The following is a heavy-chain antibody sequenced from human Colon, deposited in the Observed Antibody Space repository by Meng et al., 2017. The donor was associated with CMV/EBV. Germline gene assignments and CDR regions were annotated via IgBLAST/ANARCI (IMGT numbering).Heavy chain of an antibody. CDR3: ARENGFRREGAGNLDY. CDR1: GYTFTSYD. Sequence: ASVKVSCKASGYTFTSYDVNWVRQATGEGLEWMGWMNPKSGNTGYAQKFQGRVTLTRDTSIRTAYMELSSLRSDDTAVYYCARENGFRREGAGNLDYWGQGTLVTVSS. D-gene: IGHD2-8*01. CDR2: MNPKSGNT. V-gene: IGHV1-8*01. J-gene: IGHJ4*02.